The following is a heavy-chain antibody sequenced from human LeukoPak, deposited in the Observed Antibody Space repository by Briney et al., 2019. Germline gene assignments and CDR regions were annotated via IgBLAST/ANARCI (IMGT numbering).Heavy chain of an antibody. CDR3: ARGGRRIFGVVIYMDV. V-gene: IGHV1-69*13. Sequence: ASVKVSCKASGGTFSSYAISWVRQAPGQGLEWMGGIIPIFGTANYAQKFQGRVTITADESTSTAYMELSSLRSEDTAVYYCARGGRRIFGVVIYMDVWGKGTTVTVSS. J-gene: IGHJ6*03. D-gene: IGHD3-3*01. CDR1: GGTFSSYA. CDR2: IIPIFGTA.